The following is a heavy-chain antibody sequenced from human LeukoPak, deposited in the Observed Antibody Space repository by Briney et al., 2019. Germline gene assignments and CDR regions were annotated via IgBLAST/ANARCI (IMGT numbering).Heavy chain of an antibody. Sequence: PGGSLRLSCAASGFTFSDFYMSWIRQAPGKGLEWVSYISSSSSTINYADSVKGRFTISRDNAKNSLYLQMNSLRAEDTAVYYCARDLPPAYGSGSTGFDYWGQGTLVTVSS. CDR1: GFTFSDFY. J-gene: IGHJ4*02. CDR2: ISSSSSTI. CDR3: ARDLPPAYGSGSTGFDY. V-gene: IGHV3-11*04. D-gene: IGHD3-10*01.